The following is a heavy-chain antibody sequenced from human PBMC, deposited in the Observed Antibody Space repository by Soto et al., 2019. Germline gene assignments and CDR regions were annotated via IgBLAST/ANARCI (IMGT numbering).Heavy chain of an antibody. CDR2: IYCSGAT. J-gene: IGHJ4*02. D-gene: IGHD3-3*01. Sequence: SETLPCTWTLAGGLLSSGGYYWNCIRQHPGKGLEWIGYIYCSGATYYKPSLKSRFPLSIGTCKNQISLRWNSVTAAVTAVYYCARNPTGQYEFGYCDRLTMVTVSS. CDR1: GGLLSSGGYY. V-gene: IGHV4-31*02. CDR3: ARNPTGQYEFGY.